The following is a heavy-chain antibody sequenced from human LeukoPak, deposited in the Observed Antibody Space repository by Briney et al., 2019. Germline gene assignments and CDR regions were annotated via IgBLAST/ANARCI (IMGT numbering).Heavy chain of an antibody. D-gene: IGHD6-13*01. J-gene: IGHJ4*02. Sequence: SETLSLTCAAYGGSFSGYYWSWIRQPPGKGLEWIGEINHSGSTNYNPSLKSRVTISVDTSKNQFSLKLSSVTAADTAVYYCARGPRRSSRSFGYWGQGTLVTVSS. CDR2: INHSGST. V-gene: IGHV4-34*01. CDR3: ARGPRRSSRSFGY. CDR1: GGSFSGYY.